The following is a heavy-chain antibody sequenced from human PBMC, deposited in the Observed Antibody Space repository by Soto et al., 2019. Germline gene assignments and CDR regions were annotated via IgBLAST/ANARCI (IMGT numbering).Heavy chain of an antibody. J-gene: IGHJ5*02. V-gene: IGHV4-59*01. CDR1: NGSIGSYY. D-gene: IGHD6-13*01. CDR3: ARVRRLITAAGLLDA. Sequence: SETLSLTCTISNGSIGSYYWTWIWQPPGKGLEWIGHIYYSGSTNYNPSLKSRLTLSLDTSKNQFSLKLTSVTAADTAVYYCARVRRLITAAGLLDAWGQGTLVTVSS. CDR2: IYYSGST.